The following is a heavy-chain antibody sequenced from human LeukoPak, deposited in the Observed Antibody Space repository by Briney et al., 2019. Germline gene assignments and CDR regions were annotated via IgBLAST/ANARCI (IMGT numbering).Heavy chain of an antibody. V-gene: IGHV4-34*01. CDR3: ARGNILSGYCFDF. D-gene: IGHD3-9*01. Sequence: PSETLSLTCAVYGGSITGYYWGWIHQPPGKGLEWVGEIHYTGATSYNPSLKSRATISIDTSKNQVSLKLSSVTAADTAVYYCARGNILSGYCFDFWGQGALVTVSS. J-gene: IGHJ4*02. CDR2: IHYTGAT. CDR1: GGSITGYY.